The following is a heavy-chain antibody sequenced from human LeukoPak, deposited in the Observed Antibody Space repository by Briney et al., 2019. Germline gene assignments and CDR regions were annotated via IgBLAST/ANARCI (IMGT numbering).Heavy chain of an antibody. CDR1: GFTFSSYS. CDR2: ISSSSITI. D-gene: IGHD2-15*01. V-gene: IGHV3-48*04. Sequence: GGSLRLSCAASGFTFSSYSLTWVRQAPGKGLGWVSFISSSSITIYYADSVKGRFTISRDNAEKSLYLQMNSLRAEDTAVYYCARDRGGSYSAIDYWGQGTLVTVSS. J-gene: IGHJ4*02. CDR3: ARDRGGSYSAIDY.